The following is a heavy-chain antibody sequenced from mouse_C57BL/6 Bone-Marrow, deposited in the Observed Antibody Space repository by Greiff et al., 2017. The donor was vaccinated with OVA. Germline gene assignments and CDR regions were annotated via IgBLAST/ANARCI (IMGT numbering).Heavy chain of an antibody. Sequence: EVKLMESEGGLVQPGSSMKLSCTASGFTFSDYYMAWVRQVPEKGLEWVANINYDGSSTYYLDSLKSRFIISRDNAKNILYLQMSSLKSEDTATYYCARVRLYYYGSSYFHPYFDYWGQGTTLTVSS. J-gene: IGHJ2*01. CDR2: INYDGSST. D-gene: IGHD1-1*01. CDR1: GFTFSDYY. V-gene: IGHV5-16*01. CDR3: ARVRLYYYGSSYFHPYFDY.